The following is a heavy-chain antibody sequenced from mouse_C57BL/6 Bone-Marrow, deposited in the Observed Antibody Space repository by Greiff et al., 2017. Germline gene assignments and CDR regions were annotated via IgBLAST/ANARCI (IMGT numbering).Heavy chain of an antibody. Sequence: VQLKQSGAELVRPGASVKLSCTASGFNIKDDYMHWVKQRPEQGLEWIGWIDPENGDTEYASKFQGKATITADTSSNTAYLQLSSLTSEDTAVYYCTTYSSGTTWFAYWGQGTLVTVSA. J-gene: IGHJ3*01. V-gene: IGHV14-4*01. CDR1: GFNIKDDY. D-gene: IGHD3-2*02. CDR2: IDPENGDT. CDR3: TTYSSGTTWFAY.